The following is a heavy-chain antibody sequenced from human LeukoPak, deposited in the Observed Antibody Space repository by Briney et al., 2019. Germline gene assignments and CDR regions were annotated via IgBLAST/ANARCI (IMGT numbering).Heavy chain of an antibody. D-gene: IGHD6-13*01. Sequence: PGGSLRLSCAASGFAFSGYWMDWVRQAPGKGLMRVSRINSDGRTTTYADSVKGRFTISRDNAKNTLYLQMNSLRAEDTAVYYCAKDKQQLGSDYWGQGTLVTVSS. V-gene: IGHV3-74*01. CDR1: GFAFSGYW. CDR3: AKDKQQLGSDY. J-gene: IGHJ4*02. CDR2: INSDGRTT.